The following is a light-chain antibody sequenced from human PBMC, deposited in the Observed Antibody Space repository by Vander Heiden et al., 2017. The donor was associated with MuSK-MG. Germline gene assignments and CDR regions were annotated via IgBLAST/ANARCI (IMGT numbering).Light chain of an antibody. J-gene: IGKJ4*01. Sequence: DIQMTQSPSPLSASVGERVPLTRRASRVISNYLAWFQQKPEKAPKPLYYAASRLQSGVPSKCSSSRARTEFTLTISSLQPEDFATYCCQQYNCYPLTFGGGTKVDIK. CDR1: RVISNY. CDR3: QQYNCYPLT. CDR2: AAS. V-gene: IGKV1-16*02.